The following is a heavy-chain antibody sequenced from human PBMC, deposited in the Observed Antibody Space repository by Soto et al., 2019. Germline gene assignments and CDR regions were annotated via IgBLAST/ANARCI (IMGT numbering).Heavy chain of an antibody. CDR3: AKDRDYYYDSSGYGYYFDY. Sequence: EVQLLESGGGLVQPGGSLRLSCAASGFTFSSYAMSWVRQAPGKGLEWVSAISGSGGSTYYADSVKGRFTISRDNSKNTLYLQMNSLRAEDTAVYYCAKDRDYYYDSSGYGYYFDYWGQGTLVTVSS. CDR2: ISGSGGST. CDR1: GFTFSSYA. D-gene: IGHD3-22*01. V-gene: IGHV3-23*01. J-gene: IGHJ4*02.